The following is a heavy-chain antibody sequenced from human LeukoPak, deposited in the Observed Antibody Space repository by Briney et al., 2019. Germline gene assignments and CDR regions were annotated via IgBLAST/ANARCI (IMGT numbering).Heavy chain of an antibody. J-gene: IGHJ5*02. CDR2: INPNSGGT. CDR1: GYAFTGYY. V-gene: IGHV1-2*02. D-gene: IGHD6-13*01. CDR3: ARVYSSSWFGYSGWFDP. Sequence: ASVKVSCKASGYAFTGYYMHWVRQAPGQGLEWMGWINPNSGGTNYAQKFQGRVTMTRDTSISTAYMELSRLRSDDTAVYYCARVYSSSWFGYSGWFDPWGQGTLVTVSS.